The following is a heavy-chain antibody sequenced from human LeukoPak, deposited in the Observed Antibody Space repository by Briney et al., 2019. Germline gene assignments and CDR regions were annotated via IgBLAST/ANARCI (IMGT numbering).Heavy chain of an antibody. CDR2: ISANNGDT. D-gene: IGHD3-16*01. CDR3: ARDPPGLTLGSPGDY. V-gene: IGHV1-18*01. Sequence: ASVKVSCKASGYTFTSYGIAWERQPPGQGLQWMGWISANNGDTSYSQKLQGRVTMTTDTSANTAYMELRRLTSDDTAVYYCARDPPGLTLGSPGDYWGQGTLVIVSS. CDR1: GYTFTSYG. J-gene: IGHJ4*02.